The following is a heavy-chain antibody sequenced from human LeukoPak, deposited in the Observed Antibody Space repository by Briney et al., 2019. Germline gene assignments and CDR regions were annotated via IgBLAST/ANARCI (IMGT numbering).Heavy chain of an antibody. D-gene: IGHD2-15*01. J-gene: IGHJ4*02. CDR3: ARHYCTGGSCYRSDY. CDR1: GGSISSSSYY. Sequence: SETLSLTCTVSGGSISSSSYYWGWIRQPPGKGLEWIGSIYCSGSTYYNPSLKSRVTISVDTSKNQFSLKLTSVTAADTAVYYCARHYCTGGSCYRSDYWGQGTLVTVSS. CDR2: IYCSGST. V-gene: IGHV4-39*01.